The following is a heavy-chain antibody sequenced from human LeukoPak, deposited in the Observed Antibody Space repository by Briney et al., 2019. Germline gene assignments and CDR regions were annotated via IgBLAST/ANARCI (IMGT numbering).Heavy chain of an antibody. CDR2: ISGGGGGT. CDR1: GFTFSDHA. CDR3: AKGEFNDFWSGYYCYFDF. D-gene: IGHD3-3*01. J-gene: IGHJ4*02. V-gene: IGHV3-23*01. Sequence: GGSLRLSCAATGFTFSDHAMSWVRQAPGKGLEWVSAISGGGGGTYYADSVKGRFTISRDNSKNTVFLEMKSLTAEDTAIYYCAKGEFNDFWSGYYCYFDFWGLGMLVTVSS.